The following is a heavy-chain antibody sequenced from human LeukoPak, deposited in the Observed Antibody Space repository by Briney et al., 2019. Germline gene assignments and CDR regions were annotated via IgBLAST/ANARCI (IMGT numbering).Heavy chain of an antibody. CDR2: ISGSGGST. D-gene: IGHD3-9*01. V-gene: IGHV3-23*01. J-gene: IGHJ4*02. CDR1: GVTFSSDA. CDR3: ANNPPLYCDILTGVHYFDY. Sequence: PGGSLRLSCAASGVTFSSDAMSWGRRAPGKGLEWGSAISGSGGSTYYADSVQGRFTISRDNSKNTLYLQMNSLRAEDTAVYYCANNPPLYCDILTGVHYFDYWGQGTLVTVSS.